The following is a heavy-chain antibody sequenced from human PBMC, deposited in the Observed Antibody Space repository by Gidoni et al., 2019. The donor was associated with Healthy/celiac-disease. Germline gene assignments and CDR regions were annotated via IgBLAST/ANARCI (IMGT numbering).Heavy chain of an antibody. CDR1: RFPFSRYA. J-gene: IGHJ4*02. CDR2: ISYDGSNK. D-gene: IGHD6-13*01. CDR3: ARDPKYSSSWYVGDY. V-gene: IGHV3-30-3*01. Sequence: QVQLVESGGGVVQPGRSLRLSCAASRFPFSRYAMHWVRQAPGKGAEWVAVISYDGSNKYYADSVKGRFTISRDNSKNTLYLQMNSLRAEDTAVYYCARDPKYSSSWYVGDYWGQGTLVTVSS.